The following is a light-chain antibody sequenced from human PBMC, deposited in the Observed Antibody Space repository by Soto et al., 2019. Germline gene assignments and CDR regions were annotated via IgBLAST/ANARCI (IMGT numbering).Light chain of an antibody. CDR2: SAS. J-gene: IGKJ1*01. Sequence: IQMTQSPSSLSASIVERVTITCRASQGIGVRLAWFQQKPGKAPQYLIQSASILQSGVPSRFSGSGSGTEFILTINSLQPEDVAIYYCLQVNSFPRTFGQGTKVDIK. V-gene: IGKV1-12*01. CDR3: LQVNSFPRT. CDR1: QGIGVR.